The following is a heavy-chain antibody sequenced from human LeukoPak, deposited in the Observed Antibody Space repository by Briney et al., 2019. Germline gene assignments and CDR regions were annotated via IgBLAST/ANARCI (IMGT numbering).Heavy chain of an antibody. V-gene: IGHV1-24*01. Sequence: ASVKVSCKVSGYTLTELSMHWVRQAPGKGLEWMGGFDPEGGETIYAQKFQGRVTMTEDTSTDTAYMELSSLRSEDTAVYYCATVLLGSGSYYYGMDVWGQGTTVTVSS. D-gene: IGHD3-10*01. J-gene: IGHJ6*02. CDR2: FDPEGGET. CDR3: ATVLLGSGSYYYGMDV. CDR1: GYTLTELS.